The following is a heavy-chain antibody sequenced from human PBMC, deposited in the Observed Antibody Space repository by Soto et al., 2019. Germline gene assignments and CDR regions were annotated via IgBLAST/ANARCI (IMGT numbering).Heavy chain of an antibody. D-gene: IGHD2-2*01. CDR2: IIPILGIA. J-gene: IGHJ6*03. Sequence: SVKVSCKASGGTFSSYTISWVRQAPGQGLEWMGRIIPILGIANYAQKFQGRVTITADKSTSTAYMELSSLRSEDTAVYYCARGTSAHNYYYYYMEVWGKGTTVTVSS. CDR1: GGTFSSYT. V-gene: IGHV1-69*02. CDR3: ARGTSAHNYYYYYMEV.